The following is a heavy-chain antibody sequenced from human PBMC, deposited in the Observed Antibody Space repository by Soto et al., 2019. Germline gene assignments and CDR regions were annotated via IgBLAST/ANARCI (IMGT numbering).Heavy chain of an antibody. Sequence: QVQLVQSGAEVKKPGSSVKVSCKASGGTFSSYTISWVRQAPGQGLEWMGRIIPILGIANYAQKFQGRVTITADKSTSTAYVELSSLRAEDTAVYYCARGYYDSSGYYYWGQGTLVTVTS. CDR2: IIPILGIA. CDR3: ARGYYDSSGYYY. D-gene: IGHD3-22*01. V-gene: IGHV1-69*02. J-gene: IGHJ4*02. CDR1: GGTFSSYT.